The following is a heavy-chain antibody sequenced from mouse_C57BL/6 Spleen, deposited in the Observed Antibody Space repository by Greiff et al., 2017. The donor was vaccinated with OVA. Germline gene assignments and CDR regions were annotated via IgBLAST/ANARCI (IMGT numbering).Heavy chain of an antibody. CDR1: GFAFSSSW. J-gene: IGHJ2*01. D-gene: IGHD3-2*02. CDR2: IYPGDGDT. CDR3: ARDSSGYFDY. V-gene: IGHV1-82*01. Sequence: QVQLQQSGPELVKPGASVKISCKASGFAFSSSWMSWVKQRPGKGLEWIGRIYPGDGDTNYNGKFKGKATLTVDKSSSTAYLQLSSLTSEDSAVYFCARDSSGYFDYWGQGTTRTVAS.